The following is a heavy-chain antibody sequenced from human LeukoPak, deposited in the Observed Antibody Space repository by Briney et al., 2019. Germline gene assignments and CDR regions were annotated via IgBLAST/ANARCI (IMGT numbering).Heavy chain of an antibody. Sequence: SETLSLTCSVSGGSISSSSYYWGCIRQPPGKGLEWIGTIYYSGSTYYNPSLKSRVTISVDTSRNQFSLKLSSVTAADTAMYYCATSWSGSQSPRTWGQGTLVTVSS. CDR2: IYYSGST. J-gene: IGHJ5*02. V-gene: IGHV4-39*01. D-gene: IGHD3-3*01. CDR3: ATSWSGSQSPRT. CDR1: GGSISSSSYY.